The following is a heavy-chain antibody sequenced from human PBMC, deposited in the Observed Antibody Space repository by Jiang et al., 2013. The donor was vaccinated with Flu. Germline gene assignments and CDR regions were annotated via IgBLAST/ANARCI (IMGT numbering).Heavy chain of an antibody. CDR1: GFTFDDYA. Sequence: QLLESGGGLVQPGRSLRLSCAASGFTFDDYAMHWVRQTPGKGLEWVSGISWNCGNIGYADSVKGRFTISRDNAKNSLYLQMNSLRAEDTALYFCAKPLDNDFWSGYLHSWGQGTLVTVSS. CDR2: ISWNCGNI. J-gene: IGHJ4*02. V-gene: IGHV3-9*01. CDR3: AKPLDNDFWSGYLHS. D-gene: IGHD3-3*01.